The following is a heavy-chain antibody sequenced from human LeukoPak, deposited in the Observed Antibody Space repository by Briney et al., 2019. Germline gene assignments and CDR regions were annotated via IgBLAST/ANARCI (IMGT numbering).Heavy chain of an antibody. V-gene: IGHV1-18*01. CDR2: ISGYNGNT. Sequence: ASVKVSCKASGYIFSSFGINWVRQAPGQGLEWVGWISGYNGNTNYAQRFQGRVTMTSDTSTSTAYMELRGLRSDDTAVYYCSRRRGQYDSNGYPPCFDFWGQGTMVTVSS. D-gene: IGHD3-22*01. J-gene: IGHJ3*01. CDR3: SRRRGQYDSNGYPPCFDF. CDR1: GYIFSSFG.